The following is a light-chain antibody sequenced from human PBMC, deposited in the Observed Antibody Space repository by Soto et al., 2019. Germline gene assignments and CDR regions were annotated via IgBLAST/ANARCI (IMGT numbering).Light chain of an antibody. V-gene: IGLV6-57*01. Sequence: NFMLTQPHSVSESPGKTVTISCTRSSGNIANNYVQWYQQRPGSSPATVIYDDNQRPSGVPDRFSGSIDRSSNSASLTISGLETDDEAHYYCLSYDGSKQGVFGGGTKLTVL. CDR2: DDN. J-gene: IGLJ3*02. CDR3: LSYDGSKQGV. CDR1: SGNIANNY.